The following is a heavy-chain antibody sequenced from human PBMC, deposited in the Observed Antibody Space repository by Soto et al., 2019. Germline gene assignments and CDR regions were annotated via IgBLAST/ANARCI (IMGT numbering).Heavy chain of an antibody. Sequence: QVQLMQSGTEEKNPGASVKVSCKASGYTFTSYAIHWVRQAPGQKLEWMGWINAGNGDTKYSQKFQGRVTTIRDTSASTGYMEVSSLTSEDTAVYYCARGDCAGGSCQTYGLDVWGQGTTVTVSS. CDR1: GYTFTSYA. CDR3: ARGDCAGGSCQTYGLDV. D-gene: IGHD2-15*01. J-gene: IGHJ6*02. CDR2: INAGNGDT. V-gene: IGHV1-3*05.